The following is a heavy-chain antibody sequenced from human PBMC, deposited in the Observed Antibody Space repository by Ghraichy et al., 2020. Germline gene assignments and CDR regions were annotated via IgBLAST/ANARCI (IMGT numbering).Heavy chain of an antibody. J-gene: IGHJ6*02. CDR1: GFTFSSHN. Sequence: ETLSLTCAASGFTFSSHNMNWVRQAPGKGLEWVSYISSSSSTIYYADSVKGRFTISRDNAKNSVYLQMNRLRDEDTAVYYCARAFGMDVWGQGTTVTVSS. CDR3: ARAFGMDV. CDR2: ISSSSSTI. V-gene: IGHV3-48*02.